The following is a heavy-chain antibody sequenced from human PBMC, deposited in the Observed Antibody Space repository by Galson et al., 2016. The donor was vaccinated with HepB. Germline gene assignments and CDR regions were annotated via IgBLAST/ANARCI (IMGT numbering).Heavy chain of an antibody. V-gene: IGHV4-34*01. CDR3: ARGRMGSSSFGASYYYAMDV. D-gene: IGHD6-6*01. CDR1: GESFSGYY. J-gene: IGHJ6*02. CDR2: IDHSGST. Sequence: SETLSLTCEVFGESFSGYYWSWIRQSPGRGLEWIGEIDHSGSTNYKSSFKSRVTISVDTTKNHFSLRLNSVTVADTAVYYCARGRMGSSSFGASYYYAMDVWGQGTTVTVSS.